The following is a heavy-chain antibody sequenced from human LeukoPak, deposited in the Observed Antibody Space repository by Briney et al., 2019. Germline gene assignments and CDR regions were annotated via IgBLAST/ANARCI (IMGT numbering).Heavy chain of an antibody. CDR2: ISYDGSNK. CDR3: ARDRYYSYGYWGYYYYGMDV. CDR1: GFTFSGYG. J-gene: IGHJ6*02. D-gene: IGHD5-18*01. V-gene: IGHV3-30-3*01. Sequence: GGSLRLSCSASGFTFSGYGMHWVRQAPGKGLEWVAVISYDGSNKYYADSVKGRFTISRDNSKNTLYLQMNSLRAEDTAVYYCARDRYYSYGYWGYYYYGMDVWGQGTTVTVSS.